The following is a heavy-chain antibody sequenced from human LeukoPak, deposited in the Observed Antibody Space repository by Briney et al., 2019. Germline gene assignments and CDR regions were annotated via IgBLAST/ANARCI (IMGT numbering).Heavy chain of an antibody. CDR2: ISGDGGST. Sequence: GGSLRLSWAASGFTFDDYAMHWVRQAPGKGLEWVSLISGDGGSTYYADSVKGRLTISIDNSKNSLYLQMNSLRTEDTALYYCAKDHYYDSPSGGFQHWGQGTLVTVSS. CDR3: AKDHYYDSPSGGFQH. V-gene: IGHV3-43*02. J-gene: IGHJ1*01. CDR1: GFTFDDYA. D-gene: IGHD3-22*01.